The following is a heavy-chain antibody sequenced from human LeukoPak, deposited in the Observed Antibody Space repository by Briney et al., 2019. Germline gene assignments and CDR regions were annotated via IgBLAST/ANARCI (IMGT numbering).Heavy chain of an antibody. CDR2: IIPIFGTA. V-gene: IGHV1-69*01. Sequence: SVTVSCKASGGTFSSYAISWVRQAPGQGLEWMGGIIPIFGTANYAQKFQGRVTITADESTSTAYMELSSLRSEDTAVYYCARDQQTGSAAGPFDYWGQGTLVTVSS. D-gene: IGHD6-13*01. CDR1: GGTFSSYA. J-gene: IGHJ4*02. CDR3: ARDQQTGSAAGPFDY.